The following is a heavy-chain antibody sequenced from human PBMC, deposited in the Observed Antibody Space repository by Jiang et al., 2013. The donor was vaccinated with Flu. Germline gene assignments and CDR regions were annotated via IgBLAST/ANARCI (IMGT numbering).Heavy chain of an antibody. J-gene: IGHJ4*02. CDR2: VDPEDGET. CDR3: ATEPQQLVV. V-gene: IGHV1-69-2*01. D-gene: IGHD6-13*01. Sequence: VDPEDGETIYAEKFQGRVTITADTSTDTAYMGLSSLRSEDTAVYYCATEPQQLVVWGQGTLVTVSS.